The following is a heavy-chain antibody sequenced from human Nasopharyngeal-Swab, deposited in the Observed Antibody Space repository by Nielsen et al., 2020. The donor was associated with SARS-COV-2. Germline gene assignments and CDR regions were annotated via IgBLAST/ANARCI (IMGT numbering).Heavy chain of an antibody. D-gene: IGHD2/OR15-2a*01. CDR1: GFTFYSYA. V-gene: IGHV3-30*04. CDR2: ISYDGTDK. CDR3: ARVQADYLSKGSFDH. Sequence: GESLKISCAASGFTFYSYAMHWVRQAPGKGLEWVALISYDGTDKYYADSVKGRFTISRDNSKNTLYLQMNSLRPEDTAMYYCARVQADYLSKGSFDHWGQGTLVTVSP. J-gene: IGHJ4*02.